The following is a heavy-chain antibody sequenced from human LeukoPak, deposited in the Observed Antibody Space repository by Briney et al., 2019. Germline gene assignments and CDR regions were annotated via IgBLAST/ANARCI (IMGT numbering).Heavy chain of an antibody. V-gene: IGHV3-48*04. CDR2: ISSISGTI. Sequence: GGSLRLSCAASGFTFSSYSMNWVRQAPGKGLEWLSYISSISGTIFYADSLRGRFTISRDNAKNSLYLQMNSLRAEDTAVYYCARETDYYYGMDVWGQGTTVTVSS. CDR1: GFTFSSYS. CDR3: ARETDYYYGMDV. J-gene: IGHJ6*02.